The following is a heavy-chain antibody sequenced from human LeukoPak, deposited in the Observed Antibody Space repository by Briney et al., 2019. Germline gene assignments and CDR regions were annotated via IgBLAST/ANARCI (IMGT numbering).Heavy chain of an antibody. Sequence: GASVKVSCKASGYTFTNYLIHWVRQAPGQGLEWMGIINPSDGGTNYAQKFQGRVTMTRDTSTSTVYMELSSLKSEDTAVYYCARELRATYYFDYWGQGTLVTVSP. V-gene: IGHV1-46*01. CDR2: INPSDGGT. CDR3: ARELRATYYFDY. J-gene: IGHJ4*02. CDR1: GYTFTNYL. D-gene: IGHD1-26*01.